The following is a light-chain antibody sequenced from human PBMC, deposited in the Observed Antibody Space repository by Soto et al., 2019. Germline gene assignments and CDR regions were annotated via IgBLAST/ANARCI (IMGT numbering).Light chain of an antibody. Sequence: EVVMTQSPATLSVSPGERATLSCRASRSVSSNLAWYQQKPGQAPRLLIYGASTRATGIPARFSGSGSGTGFTLTISSLQSEDCAVYYCQQYNNWPSWTFGQGTKVEIK. J-gene: IGKJ1*01. CDR3: QQYNNWPSWT. V-gene: IGKV3-15*01. CDR1: RSVSSN. CDR2: GAS.